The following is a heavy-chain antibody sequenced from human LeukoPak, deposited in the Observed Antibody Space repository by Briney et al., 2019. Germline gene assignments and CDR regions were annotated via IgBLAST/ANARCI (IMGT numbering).Heavy chain of an antibody. D-gene: IGHD6-6*01. CDR1: GGSISSSNW. J-gene: IGHJ4*02. V-gene: IGHV4-4*02. CDR2: IYHSGST. CDR3: ARGPGSSSSAPFDY. Sequence: SETLSLTCAVSGGSISSSNWWSWVRQPPGKGLEWIGEIYHSGSTNYNPSLKSRVTISVDKSKNQFSLKLSSVTAADTAVYYCARGPGSSSSAPFDYWGQGTLVTVSS.